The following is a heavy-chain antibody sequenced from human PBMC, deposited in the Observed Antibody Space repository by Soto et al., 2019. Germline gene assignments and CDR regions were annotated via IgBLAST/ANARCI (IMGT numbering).Heavy chain of an antibody. CDR3: ARVWFFDF. J-gene: IGHJ4*02. Sequence: GGSLRLSCAASGFTFSSYSMNWVRQAPGKGLEWVSYISSGSSTIYYADSVKGRFTISRDNAKNSLYLQMNSLRAEDTAVYYCARVWFFDFWGQGTLVTVSS. D-gene: IGHD3-10*01. CDR2: ISSGSSTI. CDR1: GFTFSSYS. V-gene: IGHV3-48*01.